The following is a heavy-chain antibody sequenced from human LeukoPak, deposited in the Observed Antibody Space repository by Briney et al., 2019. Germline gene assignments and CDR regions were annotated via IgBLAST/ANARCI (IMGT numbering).Heavy chain of an antibody. CDR2: INWNGGST. V-gene: IGHV3-20*04. CDR3: ARDVGWELFDY. Sequence: SGGSLRLSCAASGFTFDDYGMSWVRQAPGKGLEWVSGINWNGGSTGYADSVKGRFTISRDNARNSLYLQMNSLRAEDTALYYCARDVGWELFDYWGQGTLVTVSS. J-gene: IGHJ4*02. CDR1: GFTFDDYG. D-gene: IGHD1-26*01.